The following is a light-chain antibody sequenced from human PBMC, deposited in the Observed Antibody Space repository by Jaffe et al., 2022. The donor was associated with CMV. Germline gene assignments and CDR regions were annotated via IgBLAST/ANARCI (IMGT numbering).Light chain of an antibody. CDR1: TSDVNFYSY. Sequence: QSALTQPASVSGSPGQSITISCSGTTSDVNFYSYISWYQQHPGRAPKLMIYDVSNRPSGVSGRFSGSKSGKTASLTISGLQAEDEADYYCSSYTNSDTWVFGGGTKLTVL. CDR3: SSYTNSDTWV. CDR2: DVS. V-gene: IGLV2-14*03. J-gene: IGLJ3*02.